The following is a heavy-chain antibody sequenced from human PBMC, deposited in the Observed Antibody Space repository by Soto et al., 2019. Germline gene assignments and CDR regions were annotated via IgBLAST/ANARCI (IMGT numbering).Heavy chain of an antibody. J-gene: IGHJ2*01. Sequence: VQLVQSGAEVKKPGSSVRVSCKASGGTFGRYAISWVRPAPGQGLEWMGVIIPIFGTANYAQKFQGRVTITADESTSTAYMEPTILRADDTAVSYCAYGGNSPKPNCYFDRWVRGTLVTVSS. D-gene: IGHD2-21*02. V-gene: IGHV1-69*01. CDR1: GGTFGRYA. CDR3: AYGGNSPKPNCYFDR. CDR2: IIPIFGTA.